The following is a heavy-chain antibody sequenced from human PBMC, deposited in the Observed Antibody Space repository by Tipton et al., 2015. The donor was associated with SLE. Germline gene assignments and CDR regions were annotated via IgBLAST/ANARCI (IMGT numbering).Heavy chain of an antibody. CDR2: IYYNGGT. CDR1: GGSISANNYY. J-gene: IGHJ4*02. V-gene: IGHV4-39*01. D-gene: IGHD5-12*01. CDR3: ARLVGGYAR. Sequence: TLSLTCIVSGGSISANNYYWGWVRQTPGKGLEWIGTIYYNGGTHSNPSLKSRVSISVDTSKNQLSLKLISVTAADTAVYFCARLVGGYARWGQGTLVTVSS.